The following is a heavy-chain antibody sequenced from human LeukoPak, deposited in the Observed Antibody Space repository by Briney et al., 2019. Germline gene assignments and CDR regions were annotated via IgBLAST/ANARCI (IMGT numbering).Heavy chain of an antibody. CDR2: IYYSGNT. J-gene: IGHJ3*02. CDR3: ARDFDSSGTDAFDI. CDR1: GGSIRSTSYY. V-gene: IGHV4-31*03. D-gene: IGHD3-22*01. Sequence: SETLSLTCTVSGGSIRSTSYYWGLIRQPPGKGLEWIGYIYYSGNTYYNPSLKSRVTISVDTSKNQFSLKLSSVTAADTAVYYCARDFDSSGTDAFDIWGQGTMVTVSS.